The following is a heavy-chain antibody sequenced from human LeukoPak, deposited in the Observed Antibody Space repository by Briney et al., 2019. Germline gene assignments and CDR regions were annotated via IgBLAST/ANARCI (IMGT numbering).Heavy chain of an antibody. V-gene: IGHV3-74*01. CDR2: ISGDGSST. D-gene: IGHD1-7*01. CDR3: ARDNNWNYPDY. J-gene: IGHJ4*02. Sequence: PGGSLRPSCAASGFALRNHWMRWVRHAPGKGLVWVSRISGDGSSTRYADPVKGRFTIPRHNAKNTLFLQMNSLRAEDTAVYYCARDNNWNYPDYWGQGTLVTVSS. CDR1: GFALRNHW.